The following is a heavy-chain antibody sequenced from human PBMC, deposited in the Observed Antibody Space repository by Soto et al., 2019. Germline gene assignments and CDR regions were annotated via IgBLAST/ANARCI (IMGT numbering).Heavy chain of an antibody. CDR2: ISGSGGST. CDR3: AKDIAVAGTGGYFDY. D-gene: IGHD6-19*01. CDR1: GFTFSSYA. J-gene: IGHJ4*02. V-gene: IGHV3-23*01. Sequence: GGSLRLSCAASGFTFSSYAMSWVRQAPGKGLEWVSAISGSGGSTYYEDSVKGRFTISRDNSKNTLYLQMNSLRAEDTAVYYCAKDIAVAGTGGYFDYWGQGTLVTVSS.